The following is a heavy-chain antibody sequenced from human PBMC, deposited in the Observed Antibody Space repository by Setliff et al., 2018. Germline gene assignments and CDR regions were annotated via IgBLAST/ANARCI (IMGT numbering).Heavy chain of an antibody. V-gene: IGHV4-31*03. Sequence: PSETLSLTCTVSGGSISSGGYYWSWIRQHPGKGLEWIGYIYYSGSTYYNPSLKSRVTISVDTSKNQFSLKLSSVTAADTAVYYCVREGGGSYLNWYFDLWGRGTLVTVSS. CDR2: IYYSGST. J-gene: IGHJ2*01. CDR1: GGSISSGGYY. CDR3: VREGGGSYLNWYFDL. D-gene: IGHD1-26*01.